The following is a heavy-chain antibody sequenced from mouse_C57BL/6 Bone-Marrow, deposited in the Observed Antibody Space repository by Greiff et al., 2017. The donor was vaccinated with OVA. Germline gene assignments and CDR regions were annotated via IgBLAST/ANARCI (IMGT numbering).Heavy chain of an antibody. J-gene: IGHJ2*01. Sequence: VQLQQSGAELVRPGASVKLSCKASGYTFTDYYINWVKQRPGQGLEWIARIYPGSGNTYYNEKFEGKATLTAEKSSSTAYMQLSSLTSEDAAVDFCARSLYYYGSTVLDYWGQGTTLTVSS. CDR2: IYPGSGNT. CDR1: GYTFTDYY. V-gene: IGHV1-76*01. CDR3: ARSLYYYGSTVLDY. D-gene: IGHD1-1*01.